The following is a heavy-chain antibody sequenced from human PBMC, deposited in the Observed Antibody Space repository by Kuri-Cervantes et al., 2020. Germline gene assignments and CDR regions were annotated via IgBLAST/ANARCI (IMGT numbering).Heavy chain of an antibody. CDR3: ARGTFSNELPVDP. Sequence: GESLKISCAASGFTFSSYGMHWVRQAPGKGLEWVAVISYDGSNKYYADSVKGRFTISRDNSKNTLYLQMNSLRAEDTAVYYCARGTFSNELPVDPWGQGTLVTVSS. D-gene: IGHD1-7*01. CDR1: GFTFSSYG. V-gene: IGHV3-30*03. CDR2: ISYDGSNK. J-gene: IGHJ5*02.